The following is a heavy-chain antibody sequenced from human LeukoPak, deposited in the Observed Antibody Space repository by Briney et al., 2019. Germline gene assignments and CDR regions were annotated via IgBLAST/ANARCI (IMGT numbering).Heavy chain of an antibody. V-gene: IGHV1-2*02. CDR1: GYTFTGYH. Sequence: ASVKVSCKASGYTFTGYHMHCVRQAPGQGLEWMGWINPNSGGTYYAQKFQGRVTMTRDTSISTAYMELSRLRSDDTAVYYCARGDYGDSVDYWGQGTLVTVSS. CDR2: INPNSGGT. CDR3: ARGDYGDSVDY. J-gene: IGHJ4*02. D-gene: IGHD4-17*01.